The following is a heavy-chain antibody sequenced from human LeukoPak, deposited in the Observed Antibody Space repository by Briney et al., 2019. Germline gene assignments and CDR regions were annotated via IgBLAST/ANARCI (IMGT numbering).Heavy chain of an antibody. D-gene: IGHD3-16*01. J-gene: IGHJ4*02. CDR1: VGSFSGYY. CDR2: INHSGST. CDR3: ARGRVAGL. Sequence: SETLSLTCAVYVGSFSGYYWSWIRQPPGKGLEWIGEINHSGSTNYNPSLKSRVTISVDTSKNQFSLKLSSVTAADTAVYYGARGRVAGLWGQGTLVTVSS. V-gene: IGHV4-34*01.